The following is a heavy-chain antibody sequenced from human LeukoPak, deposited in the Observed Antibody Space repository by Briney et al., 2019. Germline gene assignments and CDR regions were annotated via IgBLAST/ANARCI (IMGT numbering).Heavy chain of an antibody. D-gene: IGHD3-22*01. CDR1: GFIFSNYG. V-gene: IGHV3-33*01. J-gene: IGHJ3*02. Sequence: GRSLRLSCAASGFIFSNYGMHWVRQAPGKGLEWVAVIWYDGSNKYYADSVKGRFTISRDSSKNTLYLQMNSLRAEDTAVYYCARDRGSGYAFDIWGQGTMVTVSS. CDR3: ARDRGSGYAFDI. CDR2: IWYDGSNK.